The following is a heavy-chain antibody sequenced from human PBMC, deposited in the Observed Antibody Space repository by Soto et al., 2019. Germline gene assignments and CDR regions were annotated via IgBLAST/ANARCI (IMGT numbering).Heavy chain of an antibody. CDR1: GGTFSSYA. CDR2: VIPIFGTA. Sequence: QVQLVQSGAEVKKPGSSVKVSCKASGGTFSSYAISWVRQAPGQGLEWMGGVIPIFGTANYAQKFHGRVTITADESTSTAYMELSSLRSEDTAVYYCARGGYSGYAPEVYAMHDWGQGTTVTVSS. V-gene: IGHV1-69*12. D-gene: IGHD5-12*01. J-gene: IGHJ6*02. CDR3: ARGGYSGYAPEVYAMHD.